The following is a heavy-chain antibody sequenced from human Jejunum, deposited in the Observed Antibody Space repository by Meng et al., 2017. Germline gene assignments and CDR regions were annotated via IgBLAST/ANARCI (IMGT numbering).Heavy chain of an antibody. Sequence: GGSLRLSCAASGFTFSNHGMHWVRQAPGKGLEWVAVIWYDGIHTDYADVVKGRFTISGDNSKNMVYLQMNSLRGEDTAVYYCATDLRAGQQAFFDYWGQGTQVTVSS. CDR2: IWYDGIHT. CDR3: ATDLRAGQQAFFDY. CDR1: GFTFSNHG. J-gene: IGHJ4*02. V-gene: IGHV3-33*01. D-gene: IGHD3-16*01.